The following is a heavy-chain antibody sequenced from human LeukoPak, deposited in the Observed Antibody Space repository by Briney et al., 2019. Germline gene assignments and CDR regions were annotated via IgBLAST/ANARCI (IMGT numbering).Heavy chain of an antibody. V-gene: IGHV1-2*06. CDR2: INPNSGGT. CDR3: ASTYYYDSSGYYESGRGY. J-gene: IGHJ4*02. D-gene: IGHD3-22*01. CDR1: GYTFTSYG. Sequence: ASVKVSCKASGYTFTSYGISWVRQAPGQGLEWMGRINPNSGGTNYAQKFQGRVTMTRDTSISTAYMELSRLRSDDTAVYYCASTYYYDSSGYYESGRGYWGQGTLVTVSS.